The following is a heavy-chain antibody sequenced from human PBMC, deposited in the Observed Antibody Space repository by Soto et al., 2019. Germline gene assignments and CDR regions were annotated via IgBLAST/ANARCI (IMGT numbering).Heavy chain of an antibody. J-gene: IGHJ4*02. Sequence: QVQLQESGPGLVKPSETLSLTCTVSGDSISAYYWNWIRQPPGKGLEWIGHIHYTGSTNYNPSPRSRVTISIDTSKNPFSLKVTSVTATDTAVYYCARQQDYYGSGSFQFDSWGQGTLVTVSS. CDR2: IHYTGST. CDR3: ARQQDYYGSGSFQFDS. V-gene: IGHV4-59*08. D-gene: IGHD3-10*01. CDR1: GDSISAYY.